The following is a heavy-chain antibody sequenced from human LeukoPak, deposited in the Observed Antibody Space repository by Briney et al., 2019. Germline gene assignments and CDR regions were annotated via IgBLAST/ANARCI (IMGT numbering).Heavy chain of an antibody. Sequence: GESLKISCKGSGYSFTSYWIGWVRQMPGKGLEWMGIIYPGDSDTRYSPSFQGRVTISADKSISTAYLQWSSLKASDTAMYYCARLDGDYDILTGYLYYFDYWGQGTLVTVSS. CDR3: ARLDGDYDILTGYLYYFDY. D-gene: IGHD3-9*01. CDR2: IYPGDSDT. CDR1: GYSFTSYW. J-gene: IGHJ4*02. V-gene: IGHV5-51*01.